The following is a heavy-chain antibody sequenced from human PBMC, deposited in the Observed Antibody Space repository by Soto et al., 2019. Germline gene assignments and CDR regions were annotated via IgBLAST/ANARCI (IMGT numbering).Heavy chain of an antibody. V-gene: IGHV1-2*04. D-gene: IGHD7-27*01. CDR1: GYTFTGYY. Sequence: VSVKVSCKASGYTFTGYYMHWVRQAPGQGLEWMGWINPNSGGTNYAQKFQGWVTMTRDTSISTAYMELSRLRSDDTAVYYCARERPTKTGDEDDAFDIWGQGTMVTVSS. CDR2: INPNSGGT. CDR3: ARERPTKTGDEDDAFDI. J-gene: IGHJ3*02.